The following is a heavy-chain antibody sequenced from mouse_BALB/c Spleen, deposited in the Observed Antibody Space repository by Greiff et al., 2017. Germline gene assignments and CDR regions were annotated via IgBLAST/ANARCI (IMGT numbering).Heavy chain of an antibody. CDR1: GFTFTDYY. J-gene: IGHJ3*01. CDR3: ARPPGFAY. CDR2: IRNKANGYTT. V-gene: IGHV7-3*02. Sequence: EVKLVESGGGLVQPGGSLRLSCATSGFTFTDYYMSWVRQPPGKALEWLGFIRNKANGYTTEYSASVKGRFTISRDNSQSILYLQMNTLRAEDSATYYCARPPGFAYWGQGTLVTVSA.